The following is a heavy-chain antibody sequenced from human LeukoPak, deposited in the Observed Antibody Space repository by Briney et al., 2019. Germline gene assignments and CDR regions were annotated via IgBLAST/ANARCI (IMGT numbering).Heavy chain of an antibody. CDR1: GFTFSSYS. V-gene: IGHV3-48*01. D-gene: IGHD1-26*01. J-gene: IGHJ4*02. CDR2: ISSSSSTI. CDR3: AISGVLVGATSGTY. Sequence: GGSLRLSCAASGFTFSSYSMNWVRQAPGKGLEWVSYISSSSSTIYYADSVKGRFTISRDNAKNSLYLQMNSLRAEDTAVYYCAISGVLVGATSGTYWGQGTLVTVSS.